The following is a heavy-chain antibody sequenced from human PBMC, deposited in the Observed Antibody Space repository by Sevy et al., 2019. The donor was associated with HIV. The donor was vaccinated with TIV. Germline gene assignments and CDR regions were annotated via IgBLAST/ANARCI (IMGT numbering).Heavy chain of an antibody. CDR2: IFGSGGAT. CDR3: AGGRYDSSGSFDAFDI. Sequence: GGSLRLSCAASGFTFSSYAMNWVRQAPGKGLEWVSTIFGSGGATYYADSVKGRLTISTDNSKNTLYLQMNSLRAEDTAVYYCAGGRYDSSGSFDAFDIWGQGTMVTVSS. J-gene: IGHJ3*02. V-gene: IGHV3-23*01. CDR1: GFTFSSYA. D-gene: IGHD3-22*01.